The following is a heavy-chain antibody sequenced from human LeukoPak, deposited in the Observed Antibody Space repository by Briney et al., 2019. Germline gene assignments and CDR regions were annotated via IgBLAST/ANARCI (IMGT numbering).Heavy chain of an antibody. CDR3: ARDLLKEYYYDSSGYSGFDY. V-gene: IGHV3-21*01. D-gene: IGHD3-22*01. Sequence: GGSLRLSCAASGFTFSSYSMNWVRQAPGKGLEWVSCISSSSSYIYYADSVKGRFTISRDNAKNSLYLQMNSLRAEDTAVYYCARDLLKEYYYDSSGYSGFDYWGQGTLVTVSS. CDR1: GFTFSSYS. CDR2: ISSSSSYI. J-gene: IGHJ4*02.